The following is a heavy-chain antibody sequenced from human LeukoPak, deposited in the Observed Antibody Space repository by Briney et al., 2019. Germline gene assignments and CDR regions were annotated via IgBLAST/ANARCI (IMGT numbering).Heavy chain of an antibody. J-gene: IGHJ4*02. CDR3: ARDGYNWAY. CDR1: GFTVSLYY. D-gene: IGHD5-24*01. CDR2: IYSGGPT. V-gene: IGHV3-53*01. Sequence: GGSLRLSCTASGFTVSLYYMTWVRQAPGKGLEWVSVIYSGGPTYYADSVKGRFTISRDNSKNTVYLQMNSLRAEDTAVYYCARDGYNWAYWGQGTLVTVSS.